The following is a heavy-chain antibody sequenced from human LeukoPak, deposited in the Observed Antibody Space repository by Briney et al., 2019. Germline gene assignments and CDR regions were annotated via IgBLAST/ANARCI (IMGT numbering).Heavy chain of an antibody. V-gene: IGHV1-69*13. CDR2: IIPIFGTA. CDR3: ARVRDYYDSSGYDDAFDI. D-gene: IGHD3-22*01. CDR1: GYTFTGFY. J-gene: IGHJ3*02. Sequence: GASVKVSCKTSGYTFTGFYIHWVRQAPGQGLEWMGGIIPIFGTANYAQKFQGRVTITADESTSTAYMELSSLRSEDTAVYYCARVRDYYDSSGYDDAFDIWGQGTMVTVSS.